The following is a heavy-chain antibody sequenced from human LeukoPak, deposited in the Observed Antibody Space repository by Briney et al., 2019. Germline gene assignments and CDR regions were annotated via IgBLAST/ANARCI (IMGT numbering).Heavy chain of an antibody. CDR2: ISAYNGNT. Sequence: ASVKVSCKASGYTFTSYGISWVRQAPGQGLEWMGWISAYNGNTNYAQKLQGRVTMATDTSTSTAYMELRSLRSDDTAVYYCATDQGGSIDSYYMDVWGKGITVTVSS. V-gene: IGHV1-18*01. CDR1: GYTFTSYG. D-gene: IGHD3-16*01. J-gene: IGHJ6*03. CDR3: ATDQGGSIDSYYMDV.